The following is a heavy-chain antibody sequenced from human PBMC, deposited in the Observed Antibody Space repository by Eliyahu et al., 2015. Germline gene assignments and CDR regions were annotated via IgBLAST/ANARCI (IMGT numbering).Heavy chain of an antibody. CDR3: AKDGHGDSYFDF. D-gene: IGHD4-17*01. CDR2: ISFDGSDK. CDR1: GFTFSSFG. J-gene: IGHJ4*02. V-gene: IGHV3-30*18. Sequence: QVQLVESGGGVVXPGTXLRLSXAASGFTFSSFGMXWVRQAPGKGLEWVALISFDGSDKYFADSVQGRFTISRDNSKNTLYLQMNSLRAEDTAVYYCAKDGHGDSYFDFWGQGTLVTVSS.